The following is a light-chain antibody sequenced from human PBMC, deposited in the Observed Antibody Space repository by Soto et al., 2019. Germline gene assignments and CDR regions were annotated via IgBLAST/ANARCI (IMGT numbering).Light chain of an antibody. CDR3: QQRSSWPLT. V-gene: IGKV3-11*01. CDR1: QSVGSY. CDR2: DAF. Sequence: EIVLTQSPATLSLSPGERATLSCRASQSVGSYFAWYQQKPGQAPRLLIYDAFSRATGIPARFSGSGSGTDFTLTIRSLEPEDFAGYFCQQRSSWPLTFGGGTMVEIK. J-gene: IGKJ4*01.